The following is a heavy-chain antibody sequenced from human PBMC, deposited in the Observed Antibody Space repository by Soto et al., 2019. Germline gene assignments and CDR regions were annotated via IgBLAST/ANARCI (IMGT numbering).Heavy chain of an antibody. D-gene: IGHD2-2*01. Sequence: EVQLVESGGGLVQPGRSLRLSCAASGFSFDAYAMHWVRQAPGKGLEWVSGVSWNSGTMGYGDSVRGRFAISRDNAKTSLYLPMNSLKTEDTAVYYCAKRCCSSTRCLTYSYMDVWGKGTTVTVSS. CDR2: VSWNSGTM. CDR1: GFSFDAYA. V-gene: IGHV3-9*01. J-gene: IGHJ6*03. CDR3: AKRCCSSTRCLTYSYMDV.